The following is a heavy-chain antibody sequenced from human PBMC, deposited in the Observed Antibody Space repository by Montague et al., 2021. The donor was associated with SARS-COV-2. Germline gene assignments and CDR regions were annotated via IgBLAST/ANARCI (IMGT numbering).Heavy chain of an antibody. D-gene: IGHD4-17*01. CDR1: GGSISSPGYY. CDR3: AGFTAVTSSLDF. V-gene: IGHV4-61*02. CDR2: LYTSGTT. Sequence: TLSLTCTVSGGSISSPGYYWSWIRQPAGQGLEWIGSLYTSGTTNYTPSLKSRVTISVDTSKDQFSLKLTSVTAADTAVYYCAGFTAVTSSLDFWGQGTLVPVSS. J-gene: IGHJ4*02.